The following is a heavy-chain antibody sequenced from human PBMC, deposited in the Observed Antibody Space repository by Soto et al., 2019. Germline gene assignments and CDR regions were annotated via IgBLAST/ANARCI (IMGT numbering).Heavy chain of an antibody. CDR1: GFSFINYS. D-gene: IGHD1-1*01. J-gene: IGHJ4*02. V-gene: IGHV3-21*01. Sequence: GGTLTLSCSASGFSFINYSLNWVRQGPGPGLERVSFISSSSSYIYYADSVKGRFTISTDNANNSLYLQMNSLRAEDTAVYYCARDGTGPTHFDYWGQGTLVTVSS. CDR2: ISSSSSYI. CDR3: ARDGTGPTHFDY.